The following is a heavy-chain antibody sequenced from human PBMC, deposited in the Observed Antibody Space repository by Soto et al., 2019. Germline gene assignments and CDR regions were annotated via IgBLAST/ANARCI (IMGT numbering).Heavy chain of an antibody. V-gene: IGHV5-51*01. CDR1: GYSFTSYW. J-gene: IGHJ3*02. Sequence: PGESLKISCKGSGYSFTSYWIGWVRQMPGKGLEWMGIIYPGDSDTRYSPSFQGQVTISADKSISTAYLQWSSLKASDTAMYYCASLSVLPTPERGPGLAFDIWGQGTMVTVSS. CDR3: ASLSVLPTPERGPGLAFDI. CDR2: IYPGDSDT. D-gene: IGHD3-10*01.